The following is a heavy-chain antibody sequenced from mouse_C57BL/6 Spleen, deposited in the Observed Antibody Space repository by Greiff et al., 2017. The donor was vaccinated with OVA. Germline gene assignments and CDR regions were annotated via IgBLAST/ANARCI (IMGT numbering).Heavy chain of an antibody. CDR2: IDPSDSYT. J-gene: IGHJ4*01. D-gene: IGHD2-4*01. Sequence: QVQLQQPGAELVMPGASVKLSCKASGYTFTSYWMHWVKQRPGQGLEWIGEIDPSDSYTNYTPKYQSKSSLTTDKSSSTAYMQLSSLTSEDSAVYYCAIIYYDYDGAMDDWGQGTSVTVSS. CDR1: GYTFTSYW. CDR3: AIIYYDYDGAMDD. V-gene: IGHV1-69*01.